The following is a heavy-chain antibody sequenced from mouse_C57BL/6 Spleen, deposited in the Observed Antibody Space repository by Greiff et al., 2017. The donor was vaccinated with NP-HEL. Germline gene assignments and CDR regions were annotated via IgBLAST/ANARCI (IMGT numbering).Heavy chain of an antibody. CDR3: ARPTMVTTGYFDV. CDR1: GYTFTSYW. CDR2: IDPSDSYT. D-gene: IGHD2-9*01. Sequence: QVQLQQPGAELVMPGASVKLSCKASGYTFTSYWMHWVKQRPGQGLEWIGEIDPSDSYTNYNQKFKGKSTLTVDKSSSTAYMQLSSLTSEDSAVYYCARPTMVTTGYFDVWGTGTTVTVSS. V-gene: IGHV1-69*01. J-gene: IGHJ1*03.